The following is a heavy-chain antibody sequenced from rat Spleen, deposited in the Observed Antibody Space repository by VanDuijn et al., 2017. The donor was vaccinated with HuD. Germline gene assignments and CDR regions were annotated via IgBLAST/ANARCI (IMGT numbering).Heavy chain of an antibody. CDR3: ARENFGTTFAY. V-gene: IGHV5-29*01. CDR1: GFIFSDFY. CDR2: ISYDDSST. Sequence: EVQLVESGGGLVQPGRSLKLSCAASGFIFSDFYMAWVRQAPTKGLEWVATISYDDSSTYYPDSVKGRFTISRNNAENTVYMQMNGLRSEDTATYYCARENFGTTFAYWGQGTLVTVSP. D-gene: IGHD1-10*01. J-gene: IGHJ3*01.